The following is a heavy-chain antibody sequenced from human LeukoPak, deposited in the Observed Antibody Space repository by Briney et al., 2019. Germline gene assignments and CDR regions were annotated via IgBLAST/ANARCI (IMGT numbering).Heavy chain of an antibody. CDR1: GGSISRCSYY. J-gene: IGHJ4*02. D-gene: IGHD4-17*01. V-gene: IGHV4-39*01. CDR3: ASVTTVTTQFDY. CDR2: IYYSGST. Sequence: PSETLSLTCTVSGGSISRCSYYWGWIPQPPGKGLEWIGSIYYSGSTYYNPSLKSRVTISVDTSKTQFSLKLSSVTAADTAVYYCASVTTVTTQFDYWGQGTLVTVSS.